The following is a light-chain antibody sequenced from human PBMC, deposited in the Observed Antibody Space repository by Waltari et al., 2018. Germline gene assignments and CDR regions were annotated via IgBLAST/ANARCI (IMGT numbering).Light chain of an antibody. V-gene: IGLV2-23*02. CDR2: EVN. CDR1: GRAVGAYDL. J-gene: IGLJ2*01. CDR3: CSYVGRSNSYVV. Sequence: QSALTQPASVSGSPGQSITIPCNGTGRAVGAYDLVPWSLQHPGKAPKLILYEVNRRPSGVSSRFSGSKSGTAASLTISGLQAEDEGDYYCCSYVGRSNSYVVFGGGTKVTVL.